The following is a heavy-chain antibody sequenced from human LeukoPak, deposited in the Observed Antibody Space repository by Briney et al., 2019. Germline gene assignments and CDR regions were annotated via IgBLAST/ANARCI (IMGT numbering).Heavy chain of an antibody. CDR3: ARGSYYDRGEFLNFDY. J-gene: IGHJ4*02. CDR2: ISSSSSTI. D-gene: IGHD3-10*02. CDR1: GFTFSSYS. Sequence: GGSLRLSCAASGFTFSSYSMSWARQAPGKGLEWASYISSSSSTIYNADSLKGRFTISRDNAKNSLYLQMNSLRAEDTAVYYCARGSYYDRGEFLNFDYWGQGTLVTVSS. V-gene: IGHV3-48*01.